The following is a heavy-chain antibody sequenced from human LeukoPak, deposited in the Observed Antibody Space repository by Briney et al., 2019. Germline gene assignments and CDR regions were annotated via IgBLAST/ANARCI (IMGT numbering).Heavy chain of an antibody. V-gene: IGHV3-30*02. D-gene: IGHD2/OR15-2a*01. J-gene: IGHJ4*02. CDR2: IQYDERNK. Sequence: GGSLRLSCAASGFTFSSSGMHWARQAPGKGLEWVAFIQYDERNKFYADSVKGRFTISRDTSTNTLFLQMNSLRADDTALYYCAKDKPLIAIWGQGTLVTVSS. CDR1: GFTFSSSG. CDR3: AKDKPLIAI.